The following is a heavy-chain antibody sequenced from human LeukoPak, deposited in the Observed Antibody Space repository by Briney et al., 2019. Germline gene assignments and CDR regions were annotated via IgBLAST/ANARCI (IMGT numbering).Heavy chain of an antibody. V-gene: IGHV3-33*01. CDR1: GFAFSSYG. Sequence: GGSLRLSCAASGFAFSSYGMHWVRQAPGKGLEWVAVIWYDGSNKYYADSVKGRFTISSDNSKNTLYLQMNSLRAEDTAVYYCARDKITGTTGGYYYGMDVWGQGTTVTVSS. D-gene: IGHD1-7*01. CDR2: IWYDGSNK. J-gene: IGHJ6*02. CDR3: ARDKITGTTGGYYYGMDV.